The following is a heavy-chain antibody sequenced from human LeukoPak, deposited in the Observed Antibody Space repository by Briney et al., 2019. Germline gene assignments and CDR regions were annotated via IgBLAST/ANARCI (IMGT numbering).Heavy chain of an antibody. J-gene: IGHJ4*02. CDR2: INHSGST. Sequence: SETLSLTCAVYGGSFSGYYWSWIRQPLGKGLEWVGEINHSGSTNYNPSLKSRVTISVDTSKNQFSLKLSSVTAADTAVYYCARGYVFGVLGYWGQGTLVTVSS. V-gene: IGHV4-34*01. D-gene: IGHD3-3*01. CDR1: GGSFSGYY. CDR3: ARGYVFGVLGY.